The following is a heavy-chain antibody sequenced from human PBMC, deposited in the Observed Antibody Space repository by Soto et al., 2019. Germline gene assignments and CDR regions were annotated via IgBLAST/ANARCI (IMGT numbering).Heavy chain of an antibody. J-gene: IGHJ4*02. CDR2: MYPGDSDT. CDR1: GYDFNTNW. D-gene: IGHD3-3*01. V-gene: IGHV5-51*01. Sequence: PGASLKISCRGSGYDFNTNWFGWVRQLPGRGLEWVGIMYPGDSDTRYNPSLQGHVTLSVDVTVSTAFLQWRSLETSDTGMYFCARLPRDCNKTSCYYADHWGQGTQFTVSS. CDR3: ARLPRDCNKTSCYYADH.